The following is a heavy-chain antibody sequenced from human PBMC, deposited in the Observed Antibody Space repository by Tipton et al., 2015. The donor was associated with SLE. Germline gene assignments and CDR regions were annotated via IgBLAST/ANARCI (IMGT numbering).Heavy chain of an antibody. V-gene: IGHV4-4*07. J-gene: IGHJ2*01. CDR3: ARGYSSSWYREFFDI. CDR1: GGSIIGYY. CDR2: IYAGGRT. D-gene: IGHD6-13*01. Sequence: TLSLTCTVSGGSIIGYYWSWIRQPAGKGPEWIGRIYAGGRTIHNPSLNSRVTMSLDTSKNQFSLRLRSATAADTAFYYCARGYSSSWYREFFDIWGRGTLVTVSS.